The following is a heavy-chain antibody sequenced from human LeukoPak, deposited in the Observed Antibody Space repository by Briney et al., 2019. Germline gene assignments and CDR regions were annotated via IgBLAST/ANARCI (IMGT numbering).Heavy chain of an antibody. CDR3: ARPATISPRRHMDV. CDR2: INYSGTT. D-gene: IGHD5-12*01. V-gene: IGHV4-39*01. Sequence: SETLSLTCTVSGGSISSSSYYWGWLPHPPGRGRGGLGSINYSGTTYYSPSLKSRVTISVDTSKNQFSLKLSSVTAADTAVYYCARPATISPRRHMDVWGKGTTVTVSS. CDR1: GGSISSSSYY. J-gene: IGHJ6*03.